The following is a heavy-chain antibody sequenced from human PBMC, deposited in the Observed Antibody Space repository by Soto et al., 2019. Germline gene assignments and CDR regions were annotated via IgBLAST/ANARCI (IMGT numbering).Heavy chain of an antibody. CDR2: IIPILGIA. CDR3: ASEQYGGAPII. CDR1: GGTFSSYT. D-gene: IGHD4-4*01. Sequence: QVQLVQSGAEVKKPGSSVKVSCKASGGTFSSYTISWVRQAPGQGLEWMGRIIPILGIANYAQKFQGRVTITEEKSTSTAYMELSSLRSEDTDVYYCASEQYGGAPIIWGQGTLVTVSS. J-gene: IGHJ4*02. V-gene: IGHV1-69*02.